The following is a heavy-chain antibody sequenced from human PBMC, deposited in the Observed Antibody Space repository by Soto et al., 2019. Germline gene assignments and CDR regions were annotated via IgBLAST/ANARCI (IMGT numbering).Heavy chain of an antibody. Sequence: PGGSLRLSCAASGFTFSSYGMHWVRQAPGKGLEWVAVISYDGSNKYYADSVKGRFTISRDNSKNTLYLQMNSLRAEDTAVYYCEKEPGYYDSRGYFYWRQGTLVTVSS. CDR1: GFTFSSYG. CDR3: EKEPGYYDSRGYFY. V-gene: IGHV3-30*18. CDR2: ISYDGSNK. D-gene: IGHD3-22*01. J-gene: IGHJ4*02.